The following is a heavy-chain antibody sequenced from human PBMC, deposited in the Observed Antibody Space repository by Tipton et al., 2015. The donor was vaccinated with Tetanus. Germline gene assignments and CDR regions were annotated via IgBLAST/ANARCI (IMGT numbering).Heavy chain of an antibody. V-gene: IGHV3-23*01. CDR3: AKLKSRGDSSAIEH. Sequence: SLRLSCAGSGFLISSYAMNWVRQVPGEGLEWVSGVSASVNTNYADSVDGRFTISRDNAKNTMYLQMNSLRAEDTATYYCAKLKSRGDSSAIEHWGQGTLVTVSS. CDR2: VSASVNT. CDR1: GFLISSYA. J-gene: IGHJ4*02. D-gene: IGHD2-21*02.